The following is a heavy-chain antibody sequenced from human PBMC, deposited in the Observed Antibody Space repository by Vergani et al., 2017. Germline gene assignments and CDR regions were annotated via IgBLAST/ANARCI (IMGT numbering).Heavy chain of an antibody. CDR1: GYTFTGYY. CDR2: ISAYNGNT. V-gene: IGHV1-18*04. J-gene: IGHJ4*02. D-gene: IGHD3-10*01. CDR3: ARISVLLWFGEPSFDY. Sequence: QVQLVQSGAEVKKPGASVKVSCKASGYTFTGYYMHWVRQAPGQGLEWMGWISAYNGNTNYAQKLQGRVTMTTDTSTSTAYMELRSLRSDDTAVYYCARISVLLWFGEPSFDYWGQGTLVTVSS.